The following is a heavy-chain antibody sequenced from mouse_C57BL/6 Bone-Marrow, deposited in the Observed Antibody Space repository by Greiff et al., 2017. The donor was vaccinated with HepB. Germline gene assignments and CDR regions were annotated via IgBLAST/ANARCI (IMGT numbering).Heavy chain of an antibody. CDR2: ISDGGSYT. Sequence: EVKLVESGGGLVKPGGSLKLSCAASGFTFSSYAMSWVRQTPEKRLEWVATISDGGSYTYYPDNVKGRFTISRDNAKNNLYLQMSHLKSEDTAMYYCARGDYYYGSSFYWYFDVWGTGTTVTVSS. CDR3: ARGDYYYGSSFYWYFDV. CDR1: GFTFSSYA. V-gene: IGHV5-4*03. D-gene: IGHD1-1*01. J-gene: IGHJ1*03.